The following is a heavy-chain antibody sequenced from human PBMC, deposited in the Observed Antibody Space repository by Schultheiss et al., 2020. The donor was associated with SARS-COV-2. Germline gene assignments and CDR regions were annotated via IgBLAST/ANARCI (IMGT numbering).Heavy chain of an antibody. V-gene: IGHV3-48*04. D-gene: IGHD3-3*01. CDR1: GFTFSSYS. J-gene: IGHJ4*02. Sequence: GESLKISCAASGFTFSSYSMNWVRQAPGKGLEWVSYISSSGSTIYYADSVKGRFSISRDNAKNSLYLQMNSLRAEDTAVYYCASSRRIRFLEWLLGYWGQGTLVTVSS. CDR2: ISSSGSTI. CDR3: ASSRRIRFLEWLLGY.